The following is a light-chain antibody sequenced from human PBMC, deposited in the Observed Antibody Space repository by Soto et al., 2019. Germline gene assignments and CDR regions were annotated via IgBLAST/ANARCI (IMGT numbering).Light chain of an antibody. V-gene: IGKV1-5*03. Sequence: DIQMTQSPSTVSASVGDRVTITCRASQSLNTWLAWYQQKPGEAPKLLIYEGSTLESGVPSRFSGSGSGTEFTLTISSLQPDDFATFSCQQYNTYSRTFGQGTKVEVK. CDR1: QSLNTW. CDR2: EGS. J-gene: IGKJ1*01. CDR3: QQYNTYSRT.